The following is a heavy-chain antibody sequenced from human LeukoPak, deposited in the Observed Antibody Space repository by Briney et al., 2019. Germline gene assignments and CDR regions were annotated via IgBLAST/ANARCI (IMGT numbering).Heavy chain of an antibody. CDR2: IYHSGTT. CDR1: GYSISSGYY. V-gene: IGHV4-38-2*02. Sequence: SETLSLTCTVSGYSISSGYYWCWIRPPPGKGLERIGSIYHSGTTYYNPSLKRRVTISVDTSKTQFSLKLSSVTAADTAVYYCARGAVAGTRAFDIWGQGAMVIVSS. J-gene: IGHJ3*02. CDR3: ARGAVAGTRAFDI. D-gene: IGHD6-19*01.